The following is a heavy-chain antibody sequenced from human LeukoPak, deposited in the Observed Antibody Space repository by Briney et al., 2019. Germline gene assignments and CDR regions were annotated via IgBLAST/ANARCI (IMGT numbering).Heavy chain of an antibody. J-gene: IGHJ5*02. V-gene: IGHV4-34*01. CDR3: AGRYSSGYNWFDP. Sequence: SETLSLTCAVYGGSFSGYYWSWIRQPPGKGLEWIGEINHSGSTNYNPSLKSRVTISVDTSKNQLSLKLSSVTAADTAVYYCAGRYSSGYNWFDPRGQGTLVTVSS. CDR2: INHSGST. CDR1: GGSFSGYY. D-gene: IGHD2-15*01.